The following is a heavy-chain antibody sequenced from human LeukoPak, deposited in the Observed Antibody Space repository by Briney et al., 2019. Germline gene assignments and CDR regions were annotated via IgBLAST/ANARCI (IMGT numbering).Heavy chain of an antibody. D-gene: IGHD2-2*01. CDR2: IKQDGSEK. CDR3: ARAPGAAAIDY. Sequence: PGGSLRLSCAASGFTFSSFRMTWVRQAPGKGLQWVANIKQDGSEKRYVDSVGGRFTISRDNAKNSLYLQMNSLRVEDTAVYYCARAPGAAAIDYWGQGTQVTVSS. J-gene: IGHJ4*02. CDR1: GFTFSSFR. V-gene: IGHV3-7*01.